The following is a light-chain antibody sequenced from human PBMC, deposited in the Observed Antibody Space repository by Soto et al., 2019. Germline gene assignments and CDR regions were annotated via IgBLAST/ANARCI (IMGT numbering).Light chain of an antibody. J-gene: IGLJ2*01. CDR3: SSYTGGNARVV. V-gene: IGLV2-14*01. CDR2: DVS. CDR1: SDVGAYRY. Sequence: QSALTQPASVSGSPGQSITISCTGSDVGAYRYVSWYQQHPGKAPRLMIYDVSNRPSEVSDRFSGSKSDNTASLTISGLQPEDEAYFFCSSYTGGNARVVFGGGTKLTVL.